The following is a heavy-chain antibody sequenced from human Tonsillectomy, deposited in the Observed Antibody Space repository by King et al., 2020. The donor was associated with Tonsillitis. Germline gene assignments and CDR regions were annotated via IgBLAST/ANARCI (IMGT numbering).Heavy chain of an antibody. CDR1: GFTFDDYA. Sequence: VQLVESGGGLVQPGRSLRLSCSASGFTFDDYAMHWVRQAPGKGLEWVSTINWNIGRIAYADSVKGRFPISRDNAKNSLYLQMNSLGDEDTALYYCAKDSEDSRSSTLSDWGHGTLVTVSS. CDR2: INWNIGRI. V-gene: IGHV3-9*01. CDR3: AKDSEDSRSSTLSD. D-gene: IGHD6-6*01. J-gene: IGHJ4*01.